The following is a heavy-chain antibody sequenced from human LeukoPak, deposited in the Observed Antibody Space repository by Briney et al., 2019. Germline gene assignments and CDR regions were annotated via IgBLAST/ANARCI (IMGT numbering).Heavy chain of an antibody. CDR3: ARDGVRDGLYFDY. Sequence: GGSLRLSCAASGFTFSSYVMHWVRQAPGKGLEWVAFIRYDGSKKYYADSVKGRFTISRDNSKNTLYLQMNSLRADDTAVYYCARDGVRDGLYFDYWGQGTLVTLSS. V-gene: IGHV3-30*02. CDR1: GFTFSSYV. D-gene: IGHD5-24*01. J-gene: IGHJ4*02. CDR2: IRYDGSKK.